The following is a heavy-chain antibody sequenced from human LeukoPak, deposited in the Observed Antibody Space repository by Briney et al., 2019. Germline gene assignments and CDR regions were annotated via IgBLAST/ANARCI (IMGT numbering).Heavy chain of an antibody. D-gene: IGHD6-13*01. Sequence: GGSLRLSCAASGFTVSSNYMSWVRQAPGKGLEWVSVIYSGGSTYYADSVKGRFTISRDNSKNTLYLQMNSLRAEDTAVYYCARLAAAVNWFDPWGQGTLVTVSS. CDR3: ARLAAAVNWFDP. CDR2: IYSGGST. CDR1: GFTVSSNY. V-gene: IGHV3-53*01. J-gene: IGHJ5*02.